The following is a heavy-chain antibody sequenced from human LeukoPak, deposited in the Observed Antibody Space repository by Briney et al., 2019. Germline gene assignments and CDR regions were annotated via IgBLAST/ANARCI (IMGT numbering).Heavy chain of an antibody. J-gene: IGHJ4*02. CDR2: ITSSSSYI. Sequence: GGSLRLSCAASGFTFSSYNMNWVRQAPGKGPEWVSSITSSSSYIYYADSVKGRFTISRDNAKNSLYLQMDSLRVEDTAVYYCARDDIAVATCFDYWGQGTLVTVSS. CDR3: ARDDIAVATCFDY. V-gene: IGHV3-21*06. D-gene: IGHD6-19*01. CDR1: GFTFSSYN.